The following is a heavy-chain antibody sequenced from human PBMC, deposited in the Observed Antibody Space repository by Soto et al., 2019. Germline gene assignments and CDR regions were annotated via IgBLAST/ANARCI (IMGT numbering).Heavy chain of an antibody. V-gene: IGHV4-39*01. CDR3: VGGSGFAYFDL. CDR1: GGSINNMGYY. J-gene: IGHJ2*01. CDR2: IYYPGSTT. Sequence: SETLSLTCAVSGGSINNMGYYLVWIRQPPGKGLEWIGSIYYPGSTTYYNQSLKSRVTISVDASKNQFSLKVNSVTAADTAVYYCVGGSGFAYFDLWGRGTLVTVSS. D-gene: IGHD3-22*01.